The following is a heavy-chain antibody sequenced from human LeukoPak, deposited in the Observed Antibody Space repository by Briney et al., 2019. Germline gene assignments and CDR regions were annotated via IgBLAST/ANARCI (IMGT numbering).Heavy chain of an antibody. V-gene: IGHV3-23*01. J-gene: IGHJ4*02. CDR2: ISGSGGSA. CDR3: AQGRLGYSYGAFDH. Sequence: GGSLRLSCAASGFTFSNYAMSWVRQAPGKGLEWVSVISGSGGSANFADSVKGRFTSSRDNSKNTLYLQMHSLRVEDTAVYYCAQGRLGYSYGAFDHWGQGTLVTVSS. CDR1: GFTFSNYA. D-gene: IGHD5-18*01.